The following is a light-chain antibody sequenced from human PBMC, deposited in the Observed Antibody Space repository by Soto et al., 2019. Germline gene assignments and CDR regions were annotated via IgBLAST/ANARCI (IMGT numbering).Light chain of an antibody. Sequence: EVVMTQSPATLSASTREGATLSCRASQSVSSNLAWHQQKPGQAPRILMYDASTRATGISARFSGSGSGTEFTLTISSLQSEDFAVYYCQQYQNWPITFGQGPRLE. CDR1: QSVSSN. V-gene: IGKV3-15*01. J-gene: IGKJ5*01. CDR3: QQYQNWPIT. CDR2: DAS.